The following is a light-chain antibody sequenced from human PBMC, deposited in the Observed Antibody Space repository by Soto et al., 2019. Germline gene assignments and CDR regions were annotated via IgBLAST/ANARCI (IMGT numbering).Light chain of an antibody. J-gene: IGKJ4*01. V-gene: IGKV1-33*01. CDR3: QQYDNLPLT. CDR2: DAS. CDR1: QDIGRF. Sequence: DIHMTQSPSSLSASVGDRVTITCLASQDIGRFLNWYQQKPGKAPKLLIYDASNLETGVPSRFSGSGSGTDFTFTISSLQPEDIATYYCQQYDNLPLTFGGGTKVEIK.